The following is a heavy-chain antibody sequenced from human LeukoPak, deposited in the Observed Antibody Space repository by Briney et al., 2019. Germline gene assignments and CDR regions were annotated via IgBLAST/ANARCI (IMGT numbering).Heavy chain of an antibody. CDR2: IYHSGST. D-gene: IGHD2-15*01. J-gene: IGHJ5*02. CDR1: GGSISSGGYS. CDR3: ARVGDAFVVFDP. V-gene: IGHV4-30-2*01. Sequence: SETLSLTCAVSGGSISSGGYSWSWIRQPPGEGLEWIGYIYHSGSTYYNPSLKSRVTISVDRSKNQFSLKLSSVTAADTAVYYCARVGDAFVVFDPWGQGTLVTVSS.